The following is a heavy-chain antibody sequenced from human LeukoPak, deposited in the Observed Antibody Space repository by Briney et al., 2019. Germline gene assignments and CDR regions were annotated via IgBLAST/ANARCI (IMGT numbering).Heavy chain of an antibody. V-gene: IGHV1-2*02. J-gene: IGHJ6*02. CDR1: GYTFTGYY. CDR3: ARVYGGDYYYYGMDV. Sequence: ASVKVSCKASGYTFTGYYTHWVRQAPGQGLEWMGWINPNSGGTNYAQKFQGRVTMTRDTSISTAYMELSRLRSDDTAVYYCARVYGGDYYYYGMDVWGQGTTVTVSS. CDR2: INPNSGGT. D-gene: IGHD4-23*01.